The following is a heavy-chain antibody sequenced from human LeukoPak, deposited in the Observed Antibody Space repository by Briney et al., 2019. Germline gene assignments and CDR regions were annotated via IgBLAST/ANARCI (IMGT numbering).Heavy chain of an antibody. CDR1: GYTFTSYY. V-gene: IGHV1-46*01. D-gene: IGHD4-17*01. CDR2: INPSGGST. Sequence: GASVKVSCKASGYTFTSYYMHWVRQAPGQGLEWMGVINPSGGSTIYAQKFQGRVTMTRDMSTSTVYMDLSSLRSEDTALYYCARGWYGDPPRDWGQGTLVTVSS. CDR3: ARGWYGDPPRD. J-gene: IGHJ4*02.